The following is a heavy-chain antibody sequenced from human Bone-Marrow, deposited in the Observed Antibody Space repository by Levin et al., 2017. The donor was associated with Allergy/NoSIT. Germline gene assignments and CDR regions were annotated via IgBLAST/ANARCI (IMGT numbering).Heavy chain of an antibody. CDR1: GGSIRNNNYF. J-gene: IGHJ2*01. CDR2: IYYTGAT. Sequence: KPSETLSLTCTVSGGSIRNNNYFWGWIRQPPGKGREWIGTIYYTGATYSIPSLMSRVTISLDTSMNQFSLKLRSVTATDTAVYYCARAPYNSAGWYFDLWGRGTLVTVSS. D-gene: IGHD6-25*01. CDR3: ARAPYNSAGWYFDL. V-gene: IGHV4-39*01.